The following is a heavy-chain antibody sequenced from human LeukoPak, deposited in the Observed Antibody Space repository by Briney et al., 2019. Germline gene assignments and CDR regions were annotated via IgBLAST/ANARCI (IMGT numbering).Heavy chain of an antibody. CDR2: ISTSSIYI. D-gene: IGHD3-16*01. CDR1: GFPFSNYW. Sequence: PGGSLRLSCAASGFPFSNYWMSWVRQAPGKGLEWVSSISTSSIYIYYADSVKGRFTISRDNAKNSLYLQMNSLRAEDTAVYYCAREPESGKGAGPSIDYWGQGALVTVSS. V-gene: IGHV3-21*01. CDR3: AREPESGKGAGPSIDY. J-gene: IGHJ4*02.